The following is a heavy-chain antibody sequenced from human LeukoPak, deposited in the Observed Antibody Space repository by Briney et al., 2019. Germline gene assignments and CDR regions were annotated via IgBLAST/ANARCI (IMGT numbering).Heavy chain of an antibody. D-gene: IGHD1-26*01. V-gene: IGHV4-39*07. Sequence: SETLSLTCTVSGGSMSSSSYYWVWVRQSPGKGLQWIGSIFNGGSTYYNPSLKSRVAISIDTSKNHFSLKLNSVTAADTAVYYCARDPLGLSGSYYRGEHWGQGTLVTVSS. CDR2: IFNGGST. CDR1: GGSMSSSSYY. CDR3: ARDPLGLSGSYYRGEH. J-gene: IGHJ1*01.